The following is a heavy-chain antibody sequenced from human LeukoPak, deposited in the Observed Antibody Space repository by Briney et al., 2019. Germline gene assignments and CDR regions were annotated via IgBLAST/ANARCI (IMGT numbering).Heavy chain of an antibody. CDR1: GFTFSNAW. J-gene: IGHJ6*02. D-gene: IGHD1-1*01. Sequence: GGSLRLSCAASGFTFSNAWMNWVRQAPGKGLEWVGRIKSKTDGGTTDYAAPVKGRFTISRDDSKNTLYLQMNSLKTEDTAVYYCTSSSNWNYYYGMDVWGQGTTVTVSS. CDR2: IKSKTDGGTT. V-gene: IGHV3-15*07. CDR3: TSSSNWNYYYGMDV.